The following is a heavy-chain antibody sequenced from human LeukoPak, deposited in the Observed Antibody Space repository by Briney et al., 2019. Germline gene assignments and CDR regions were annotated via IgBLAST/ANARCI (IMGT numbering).Heavy chain of an antibody. J-gene: IGHJ4*02. CDR2: ISYSVTT. CDR1: GGSISNHF. D-gene: IGHD2-8*01. V-gene: IGHV4-59*11. CDR3: ARDGYCTNGVCPIVTSAFDY. Sequence: PSETLSLTCSVSGGSISNHFWSWIRQPPGKGLEWIGYISYSVTTNYNPSLKSRLTISVDTSKNQFSLKLSSVTAADTAVYYCARDGYCTNGVCPIVTSAFDYWGQGTLVTVSS.